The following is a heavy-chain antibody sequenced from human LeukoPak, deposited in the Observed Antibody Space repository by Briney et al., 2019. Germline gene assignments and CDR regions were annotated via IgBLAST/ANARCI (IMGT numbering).Heavy chain of an antibody. CDR3: ASERAMETTYRPGAFDI. CDR2: IYDSGRA. V-gene: IGHV4-38-2*01. CDR1: GSSISSGYY. D-gene: IGHD4-17*01. Sequence: SETLSLTCAVSGSSISSGYYWGRIRQHPGKGLEWIGSIYDSGRASYNTALESRDTISVDTSKNHFSLKLSSVPAAATAVYYCASERAMETTYRPGAFDIWGQGTVLSVSS. J-gene: IGHJ3*02.